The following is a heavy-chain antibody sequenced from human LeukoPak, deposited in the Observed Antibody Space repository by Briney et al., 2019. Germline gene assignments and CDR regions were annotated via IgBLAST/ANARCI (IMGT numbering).Heavy chain of an antibody. CDR3: ARDNNYYESSAYYNL. V-gene: IGHV1-2*02. Sequence: GASVKVSCKASGYTFTSYYMHWVRQAPGQGLEWMGWINPNSGGTNYAQKFQGRVTMTRDTSISTAYMELSRLRSDDTAVYYCARDNNYYESSAYYNLWGQGTLVTVSS. CDR2: INPNSGGT. J-gene: IGHJ5*02. CDR1: GYTFTSYY. D-gene: IGHD3-22*01.